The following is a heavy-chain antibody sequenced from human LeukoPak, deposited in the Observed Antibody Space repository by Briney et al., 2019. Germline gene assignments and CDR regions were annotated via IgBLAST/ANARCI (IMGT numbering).Heavy chain of an antibody. CDR2: VRYDGSNE. Sequence: GGSLRLSCAASGFVFSDYGMHWVRQAPGKGLEWVAFVRYDGSNEYYADSVKGRFTISRDNSKNTLYLQMNSLRAEDTAVYYCAKASGYSSSWYEDYWGQGTLVTVSS. CDR3: AKASGYSSSWYEDY. CDR1: GFVFSDYG. V-gene: IGHV3-30*02. D-gene: IGHD6-13*01. J-gene: IGHJ4*02.